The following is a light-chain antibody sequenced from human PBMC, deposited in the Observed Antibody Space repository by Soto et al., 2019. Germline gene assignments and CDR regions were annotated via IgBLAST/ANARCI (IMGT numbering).Light chain of an antibody. Sequence: EIVMTQSPATLSVPPGERATLSCRASQSVSSNLAWYQHKPGQAPRRLIYGASTRATGIPARFSGSVSGTEFTRTISSLQSEDFAVYYCHQYNNWPYTFGQGNKLEIK. CDR3: HQYNNWPYT. V-gene: IGKV3-15*01. CDR1: QSVSSN. CDR2: GAS. J-gene: IGKJ2*01.